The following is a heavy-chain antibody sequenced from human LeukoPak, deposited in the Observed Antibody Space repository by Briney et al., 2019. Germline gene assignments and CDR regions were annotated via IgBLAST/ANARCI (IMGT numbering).Heavy chain of an antibody. V-gene: IGHV1-2*02. CDR3: ARAGDDFWSGYYYHWFDP. Sequence: VASVKVSCKASGYTFTGYYMHWVRQAPGQGLEWMGWINPNSGGTNYAQKFQGRVTMTRDTSISTAYMELSRLRSDDTAVYYCARAGDDFWSGYYYHWFDPWGQGTLVTVSS. CDR1: GYTFTGYY. J-gene: IGHJ5*02. CDR2: INPNSGGT. D-gene: IGHD3-3*01.